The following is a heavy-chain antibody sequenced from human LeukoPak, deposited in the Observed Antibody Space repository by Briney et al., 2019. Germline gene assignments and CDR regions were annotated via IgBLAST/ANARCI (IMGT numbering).Heavy chain of an antibody. CDR3: ARSHEKTRAFDI. CDR2: IRYDGSNK. J-gene: IGHJ3*02. Sequence: GGSLRLSCAASGFTFSSYGMHWVRQAPGKGLEWVAVIRYDGSNKYYADSVKGRFTISRDNSKNTLYLQMNSLRAEDTAVYYCARSHEKTRAFDIWGQGTMVTVSS. CDR1: GFTFSSYG. V-gene: IGHV3-33*01.